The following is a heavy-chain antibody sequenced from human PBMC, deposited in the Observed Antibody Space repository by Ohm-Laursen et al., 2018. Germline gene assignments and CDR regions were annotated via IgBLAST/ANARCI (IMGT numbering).Heavy chain of an antibody. CDR2: MKLGGIEK. D-gene: IGHD3-3*01. J-gene: IGHJ3*02. Sequence: SLRLSCAASGFTFSRYWMPWVRQAPGKGLEWVANMKLGGIEKYYLDSVKGRFTISRDNTKNSLYLQMNSLRTEDTAVYYCARIGDLDDFWSGPDAFDIWGQGTMVTVSS. V-gene: IGHV3-7*01. CDR3: ARIGDLDDFWSGPDAFDI. CDR1: GFTFSRYW.